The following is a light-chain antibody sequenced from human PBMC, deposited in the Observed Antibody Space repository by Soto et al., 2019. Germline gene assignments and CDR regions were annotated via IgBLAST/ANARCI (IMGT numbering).Light chain of an antibody. CDR2: DAS. CDR3: QQLLT. V-gene: IGKV3-11*01. Sequence: EIVLTQSPATLSLSPGERATLSCRASQSVSSYLAWYQQKPGQAPRLLIYDASNRATGIPARFSGSGSGTDFTLTISSLEPEDFAVYYCQQLLTFGGGTKVEIK. CDR1: QSVSSY. J-gene: IGKJ4*01.